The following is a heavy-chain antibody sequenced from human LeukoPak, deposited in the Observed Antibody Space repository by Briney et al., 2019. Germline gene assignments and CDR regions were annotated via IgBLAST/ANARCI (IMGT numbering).Heavy chain of an antibody. CDR2: IYYSGST. CDR3: ARAVAAWRYFDY. D-gene: IGHD6-19*01. V-gene: IGHV4-59*01. CDR1: GGSISSYY. Sequence: PSETLSLTCTVSGGSISSYYWSWIRQPPGKGLEWIGYIYYSGSTNYNPSLKSRVTISVDTSKNQFSLKLSSVTAADTAVYYCARAVAAWRYFDYWGQGTLVTVSS. J-gene: IGHJ4*02.